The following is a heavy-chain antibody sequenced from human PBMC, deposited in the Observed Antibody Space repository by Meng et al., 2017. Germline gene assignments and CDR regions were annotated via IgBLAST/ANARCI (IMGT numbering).Heavy chain of an antibody. Sequence: QVQLVEVGGGVVQPGRSLRLSCAASGFTFSSYGMHWVRQASGKGLEWVAVIWYDGSNKYYADSVKGRFTISRDNSKNTLYLQMNSLRAEDTAVYYCARVVYSSGWSFDYWGQGTLVTVSS. J-gene: IGHJ4*02. D-gene: IGHD6-19*01. V-gene: IGHV3-33*01. CDR3: ARVVYSSGWSFDY. CDR2: IWYDGSNK. CDR1: GFTFSSYG.